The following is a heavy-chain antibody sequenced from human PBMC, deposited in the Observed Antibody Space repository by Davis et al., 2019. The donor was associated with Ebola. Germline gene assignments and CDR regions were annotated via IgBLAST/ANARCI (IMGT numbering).Heavy chain of an antibody. CDR1: GFTFSNAW. D-gene: IGHD2-15*01. CDR3: TTDAVVVAATYGMDV. J-gene: IGHJ6*02. CDR2: IKSKTDGGTT. Sequence: PGGSLRLSCAASGFTFSNAWMNWVRQAPGKGLEWVGRIKSKTDGGTTDYAAPVKGRFTISRDDSKNTLYLQMNSLKTEDTAVYYCTTDAVVVAATYGMDVWGQGTTVTVSS. V-gene: IGHV3-15*07.